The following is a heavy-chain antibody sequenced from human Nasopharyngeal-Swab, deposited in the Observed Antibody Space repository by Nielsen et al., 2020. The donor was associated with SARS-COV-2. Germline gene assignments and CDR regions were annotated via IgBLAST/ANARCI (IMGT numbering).Heavy chain of an antibody. D-gene: IGHD2-15*01. CDR3: AKGKRPYCSGGSCYTAFDY. CDR2: ISGSGGST. Sequence: GGSLRLSCAASGFTFSSYAMSWVRQAPGQGLELVSAISGSGGSTYYADSVKGRFTISRDNSKTTLYLQMNSLRAEDTAVYYCAKGKRPYCSGGSCYTAFDYWGQGTLVTVSS. V-gene: IGHV3-23*01. J-gene: IGHJ4*02. CDR1: GFTFSSYA.